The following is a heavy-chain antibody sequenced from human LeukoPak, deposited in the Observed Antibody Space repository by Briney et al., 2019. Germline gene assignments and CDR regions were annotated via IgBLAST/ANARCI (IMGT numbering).Heavy chain of an antibody. D-gene: IGHD3-9*01. J-gene: IGHJ4*02. V-gene: IGHV4-59*01. Sequence: SETLSLTCTVSGGSISSYYWSWIRQPPGKGLEWIGYIYYSGSTNYNPSLKSRVTISVDTSKNQFSLKLSSVTAADTAVYYCARVRTGFTSGEYFDYWGQGTLVTVSS. CDR2: IYYSGST. CDR1: GGSISSYY. CDR3: ARVRTGFTSGEYFDY.